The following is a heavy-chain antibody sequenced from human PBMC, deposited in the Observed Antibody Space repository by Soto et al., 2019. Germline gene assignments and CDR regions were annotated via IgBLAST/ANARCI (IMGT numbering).Heavy chain of an antibody. CDR2: INHSGST. CDR3: ARGIFVVDTSNWLDP. J-gene: IGHJ5*02. Sequence: SETLSLTCAVYGGSFSGYYWSWIRQPPGKGLEWIGEINHSGSTNYNPSLKSRVTISVDTSKNQFSLKLSSVTAADTAVYYCARGIFVVDTSNWLDPWGQGTLVT. D-gene: IGHD2-15*01. V-gene: IGHV4-34*01. CDR1: GGSFSGYY.